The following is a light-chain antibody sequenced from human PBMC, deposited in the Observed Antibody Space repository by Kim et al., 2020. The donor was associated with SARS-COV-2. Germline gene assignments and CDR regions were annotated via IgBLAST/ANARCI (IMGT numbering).Light chain of an antibody. CDR3: QQRSNLWT. CDR2: DAS. J-gene: IGKJ1*01. V-gene: IGKV3-11*01. Sequence: SLLPGERATPSCRASQSVSSYLAWYQQKPGQAPRLLIYDASNRATGIPARFSGSGSGTDFTLTISSLEPEDFAVYYCQQRSNLWTFGQGTKVEIK. CDR1: QSVSSY.